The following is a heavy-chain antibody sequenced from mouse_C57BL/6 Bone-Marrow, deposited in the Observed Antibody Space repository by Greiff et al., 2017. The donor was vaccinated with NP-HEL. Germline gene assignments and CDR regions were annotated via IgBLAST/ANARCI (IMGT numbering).Heavy chain of an antibody. J-gene: IGHJ4*01. V-gene: IGHV14-4*01. CDR2: IYPENGDT. CDR1: GFNINDDY. CDR3: TTNPGNAMYY. Sequence: EVQLQQSGAELVRPGASVKLSCTASGFNINDDYMPWVKQRPEQGLEWIGWIYPENGDTEYASKFQGKATITADTSSNTAYLQLSSLTSEDTAVYYCTTNPGNAMYYWGQGTSVTVSS.